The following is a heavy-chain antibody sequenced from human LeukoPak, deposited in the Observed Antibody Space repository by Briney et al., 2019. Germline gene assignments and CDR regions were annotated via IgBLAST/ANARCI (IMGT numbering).Heavy chain of an antibody. CDR2: ISSSGTYA. CDR1: GFTFSDYY. CDR3: ARGGYDILTGTSFFDP. J-gene: IGHJ5*02. V-gene: IGHV3-11*05. Sequence: GGSLRLSCVASGFTFSDYYMSWIHQAPGKGLQYVSYISSSGTYANYANSVKGRFTNSRDNAKNSLYLQMNSLRADDTAVYYCARGGYDILTGTSFFDPWGQGTLVTVSS. D-gene: IGHD3-9*01.